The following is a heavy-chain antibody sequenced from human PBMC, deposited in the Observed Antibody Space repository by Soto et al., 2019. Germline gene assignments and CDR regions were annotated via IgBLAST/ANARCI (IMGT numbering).Heavy chain of an antibody. CDR3: LTERGAGSYNGYSREVH. J-gene: IGHJ4*02. Sequence: EVQLVESGGGLVKPGESLKLSCATSGFTFANAWMSSVRQAPGKGLEWVGRMKSKTDAGTTDFAAPVQGRFSISRDDSKNTWYLQMTNVKVEDTAMYYCLTERGAGSYNGYSREVHWGQGTLVTVSS. D-gene: IGHD2-15*01. CDR2: MKSKTDAGTT. CDR1: GFTFANAW. V-gene: IGHV3-15*01.